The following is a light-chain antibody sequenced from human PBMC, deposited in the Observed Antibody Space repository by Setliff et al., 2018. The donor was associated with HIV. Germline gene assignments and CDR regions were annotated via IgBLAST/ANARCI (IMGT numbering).Light chain of an antibody. CDR1: SSDVGGYNY. J-gene: IGLJ1*01. CDR2: DVS. CDR3: SSYVGASIYV. Sequence: QSALTQPASVSGSPGQSITISCTGTSSDVGGYNYVSWYQQHPGKAPKLMIYDVSNRPSGVSNRFSGSKSGNTASLTISGLQAEDEADYYCSSYVGASIYVFGTGTKVTVL. V-gene: IGLV2-14*03.